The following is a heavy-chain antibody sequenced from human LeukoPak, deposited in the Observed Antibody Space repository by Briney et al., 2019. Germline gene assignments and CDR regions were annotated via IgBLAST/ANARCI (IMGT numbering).Heavy chain of an antibody. D-gene: IGHD2-2*01. J-gene: IGHJ5*02. CDR1: GGSISSYN. V-gene: IGHV4-4*07. Sequence: SETLSLTCTVSGGSISSYNWSWIRQPARKGLERIGRIYTSGSTNYNSSLNSRVTMSVDTSKNQSSMKLSSVTAADTAVYYCAMDLSSWYQLVPWFDPWGQGTLVTVSS. CDR3: AMDLSSWYQLVPWFDP. CDR2: IYTSGST.